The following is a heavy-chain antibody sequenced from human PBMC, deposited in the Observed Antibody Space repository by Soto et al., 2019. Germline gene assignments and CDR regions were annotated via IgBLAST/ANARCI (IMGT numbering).Heavy chain of an antibody. Sequence: APVKVSCKASGYTFTGYYMHWVRQAPGQGLEWMGWINPNSGGTNYAQKFQGRVTMTRDTSISTAYMELSRLRSDDTAVYYCARAPNPYSSSSGWFDPWGQGTLVTVSS. J-gene: IGHJ5*02. CDR2: INPNSGGT. V-gene: IGHV1-2*02. CDR3: ARAPNPYSSSSGWFDP. CDR1: GYTFTGYY. D-gene: IGHD6-6*01.